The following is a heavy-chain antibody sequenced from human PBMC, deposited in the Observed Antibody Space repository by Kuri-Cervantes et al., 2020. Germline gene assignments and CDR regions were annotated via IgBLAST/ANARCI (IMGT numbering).Heavy chain of an antibody. CDR1: GFTFSSYA. CDR3: AKVSTMTTVLDAFDI. D-gene: IGHD4-17*01. J-gene: IGHJ3*02. V-gene: IGHV3-23*01. Sequence: GGSLRLSCAASGFTFSSYAMSWVRQAPGKGLEWVSVISGSGITTYYEDSVKGRFTISRDNSRNTLYLQMNSLRAEDTAVYYCAKVSTMTTVLDAFDIWGQGTMVTVSS. CDR2: ISGSGITT.